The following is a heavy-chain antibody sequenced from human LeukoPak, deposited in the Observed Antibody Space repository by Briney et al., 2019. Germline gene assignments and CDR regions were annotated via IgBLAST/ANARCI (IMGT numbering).Heavy chain of an antibody. V-gene: IGHV3-21*01. D-gene: IGHD3-10*01. Sequence: GGSLRLPCAASGFTFSSYSMNWVRQAPGKGLEWVSSISSSSSYIYYADSVKGRFTISRDNAKNSLYLQMNSLRAEDTAVYYCAREPLPSEYYFDYWGQGTLVTVSS. J-gene: IGHJ4*02. CDR2: ISSSSSYI. CDR1: GFTFSSYS. CDR3: AREPLPSEYYFDY.